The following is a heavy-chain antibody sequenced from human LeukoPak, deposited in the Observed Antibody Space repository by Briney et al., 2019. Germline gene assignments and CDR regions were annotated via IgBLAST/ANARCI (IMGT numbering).Heavy chain of an antibody. Sequence: KPSETLSLTCSVSGPPLNSYYWSWIRQPPGKGVEWIGCIYDSGSTDYNPSLKSRVTISVDTSKNQFSLKLTSVTAADTAMYYCARTSSSWLWGQGTLVTVSS. CDR3: ARTSSSWL. D-gene: IGHD6-13*01. V-gene: IGHV4-59*01. J-gene: IGHJ4*02. CDR2: IYDSGST. CDR1: GPPLNSYY.